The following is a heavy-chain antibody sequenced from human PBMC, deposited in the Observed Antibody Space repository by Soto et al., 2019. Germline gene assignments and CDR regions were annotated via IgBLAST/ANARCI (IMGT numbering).Heavy chain of an antibody. J-gene: IGHJ4*02. CDR3: ARSPGRDGYNHFDY. D-gene: IGHD2-21*01. CDR2: ISSSSTYI. V-gene: IGHV3-21*01. CDR1: GFTFSIYS. Sequence: PVGSLRLSCAASGFTFSIYSMNWVRQAPGKGLEWVSSISSSSTYIYYADSVKGRFIISRDNAENSLYLQMNSLRAEDTAVYFCARSPGRDGYNHFDYWGQGTLVTVSS.